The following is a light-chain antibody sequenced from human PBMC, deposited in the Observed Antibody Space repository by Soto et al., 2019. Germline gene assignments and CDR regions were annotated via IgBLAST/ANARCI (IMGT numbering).Light chain of an antibody. Sequence: EVVLTQSPGTLSLSPGERATLSCRASQSISISYLAWYQQRPGQAPRLLIYGASGRATGIPGRFSGTGSGTDFTLTINRLEPEDFAVYYCQQYDSSPPFALTFGGGTKVEIK. CDR3: QQYDSSPPFALT. V-gene: IGKV3-20*01. CDR1: QSISISY. CDR2: GAS. J-gene: IGKJ4*01.